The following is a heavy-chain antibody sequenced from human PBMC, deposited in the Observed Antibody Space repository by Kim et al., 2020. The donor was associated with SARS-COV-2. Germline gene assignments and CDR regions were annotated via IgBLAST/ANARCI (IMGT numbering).Heavy chain of an antibody. CDR2: ISSSSYI. CDR1: GFTFSSYS. J-gene: IGHJ2*01. V-gene: IGHV3-21*01. D-gene: IGHD4-17*01. CDR3: ARDLGRTTVVTNWYFDL. Sequence: GGSLRLSCAASGFTFSSYSMNWVRQAPGKGLEWVSSISSSSYIYYADSVKGRFTISRDNAKNSLYLQMNSLRAEDTAVYYCARDLGRTTVVTNWYFDLWGRGTLVTVSS.